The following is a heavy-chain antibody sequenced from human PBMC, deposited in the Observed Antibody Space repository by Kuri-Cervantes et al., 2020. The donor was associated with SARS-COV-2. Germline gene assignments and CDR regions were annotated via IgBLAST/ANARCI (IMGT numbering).Heavy chain of an antibody. CDR1: GGSISSSSYY. Sequence: SETLSLTCTVSGGSISSSSYYWGWIRQPPGKGLEWIGSIYYSGSTYYNPSLKSRVTISVDTSKNQFSLKLSSVTAADTAVYYCARDARIYGDYVKSPPYFDYWGQGTLVTVSS. V-gene: IGHV4-39*07. D-gene: IGHD4-17*01. CDR2: IYYSGST. CDR3: ARDARIYGDYVKSPPYFDY. J-gene: IGHJ4*02.